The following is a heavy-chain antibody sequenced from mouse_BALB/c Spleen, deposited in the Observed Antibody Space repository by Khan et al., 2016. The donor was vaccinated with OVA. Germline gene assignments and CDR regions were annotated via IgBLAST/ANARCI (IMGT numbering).Heavy chain of an antibody. D-gene: IGHD1-1*01. CDR3: KRIDRSDFDY. V-gene: IGHV1-20*02. CDR1: GYSFTGYF. CDR2: INPHIGET. J-gene: IGHJ2*01. Sequence: EVQLQQSGPELVRPGASVKISCKTSGYSFTGYFMNWVMQSHGKSLEWIGRINPHIGETFYNQRFKDKATLTVDESSSTANMELRSLASEDSAVDYCKRIDRSDFDYWGQGTTLTVSS.